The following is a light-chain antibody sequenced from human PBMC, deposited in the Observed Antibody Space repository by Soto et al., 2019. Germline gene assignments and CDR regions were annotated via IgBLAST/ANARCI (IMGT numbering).Light chain of an antibody. CDR1: NGHANFA. V-gene: IGLV4-69*01. CDR2: VNSDGSH. CDR3: QTWGTGLPL. Sequence: QPVLTQSPSASASLGASVNLTCTLENGHANFAIAWHQQQPEKGPRYLMTVNSDGSHTKGDGIPDRFSGSTSGAERYLTISGLKSEDAADYYCQTWGTGLPLFGRGTPLTVL. J-gene: IGLJ7*01.